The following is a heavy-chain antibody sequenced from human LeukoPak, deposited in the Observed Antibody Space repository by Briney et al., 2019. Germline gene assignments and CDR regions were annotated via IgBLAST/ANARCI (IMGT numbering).Heavy chain of an antibody. CDR3: ARQSRLVIFGVANHWFDP. D-gene: IGHD3-3*01. J-gene: IGHJ5*02. Sequence: PSETLSLTCSVSGASIRSYYWSWIGQPPEKGLEGIGYIYHTGSTNYSPSLNSRVTMSVDTSKNEFSLKFSSVTAADTAVYYCARQSRLVIFGVANHWFDPWSQGTLVTVSS. CDR2: IYHTGST. CDR1: GASIRSYY. V-gene: IGHV4-59*08.